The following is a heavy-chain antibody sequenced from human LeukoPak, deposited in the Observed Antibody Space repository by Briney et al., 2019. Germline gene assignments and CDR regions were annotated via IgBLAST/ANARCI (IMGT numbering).Heavy chain of an antibody. CDR1: GFTFSSYW. CDR3: ARGSVYYDILTGYYSY. D-gene: IGHD3-9*01. J-gene: IGHJ4*02. V-gene: IGHV3-7*03. Sequence: LPGGSLRLSCAASGFTFSSYWMSWVRQAPGKGLEWVANIKQDGSEKYYVDSVKGRFTISRDNAKNSLYLQMNSLRAEATAVYYCARGSVYYDILTGYYSYWGQGTLVTVSS. CDR2: IKQDGSEK.